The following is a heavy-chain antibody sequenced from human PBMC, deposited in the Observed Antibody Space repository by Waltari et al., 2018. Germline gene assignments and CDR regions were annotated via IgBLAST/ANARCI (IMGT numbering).Heavy chain of an antibody. V-gene: IGHV4-4*09. Sequence: QVQLQESGPGLVKPSETLSLTCTVSGGSISSYYWSWIRQPPGKGLEWIGYIYTSGSTNYNPSLKIRVTISVDTSKNQFSLKLSSVTAADTAVYYCAREWVVGATGAFDIWGQGTMVTVSS. D-gene: IGHD1-26*01. CDR2: IYTSGST. J-gene: IGHJ3*02. CDR3: AREWVVGATGAFDI. CDR1: GGSISSYY.